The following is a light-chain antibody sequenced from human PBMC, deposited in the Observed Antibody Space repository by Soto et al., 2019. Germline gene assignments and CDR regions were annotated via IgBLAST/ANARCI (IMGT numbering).Light chain of an antibody. J-gene: IGLJ2*01. CDR1: SSNIGADYD. CDR3: QSYDSSLSGSDVI. CDR2: ANT. V-gene: IGLV1-40*01. Sequence: QAVVTQPPSVSGAPGQRVTISCTVSSSNIGADYDVHWYQHLPGSAPKLLIYANTKRPSGVPDRFSASKSGTSASLAITGLQAADEAVYYCQSYDSSLSGSDVIFGGGTMLTVL.